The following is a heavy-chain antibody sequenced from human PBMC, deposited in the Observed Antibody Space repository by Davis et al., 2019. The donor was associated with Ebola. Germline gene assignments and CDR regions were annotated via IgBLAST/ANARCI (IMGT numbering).Heavy chain of an antibody. J-gene: IGHJ3*02. CDR2: IHYSGST. Sequence: MPSETLSLTCTVSGGSISSSSYYWGWIRQPPGKGLEWIGSIHYSGSTYYNPSLKSRVTISVDTSKNQFSLKLSSVTAADTAVYYCASRYYYDSSGYPQGLDAFDIWGQGTMVTVSS. V-gene: IGHV4-39*01. CDR1: GGSISSSSYY. D-gene: IGHD3-22*01. CDR3: ASRYYYDSSGYPQGLDAFDI.